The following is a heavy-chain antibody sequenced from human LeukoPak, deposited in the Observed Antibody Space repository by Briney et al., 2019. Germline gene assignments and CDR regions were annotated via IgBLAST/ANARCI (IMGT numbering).Heavy chain of an antibody. D-gene: IGHD1-1*01. Sequence: SETLSLTCTVSGGSISSYHWTWIRQHPGKGLEWIGYIHSSGSTSYNPSLKSRLSISLDTSQNQFSLKLHSVTAADTAVYYCARDFTKTASPDAFDFWGQGTLVTVSS. CDR2: IHSSGST. CDR1: GGSISSYH. CDR3: ARDFTKTASPDAFDF. J-gene: IGHJ3*01. V-gene: IGHV4-59*06.